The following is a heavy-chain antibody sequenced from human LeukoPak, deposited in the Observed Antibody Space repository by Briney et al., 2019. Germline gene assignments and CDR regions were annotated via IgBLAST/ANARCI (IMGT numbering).Heavy chain of an antibody. D-gene: IGHD5-12*01. CDR3: AKVNGGYNSFDY. Sequence: GGSLRLSCAASGFTFSSYAMSWVRQAPGKGLEWVAAISGSGGSTYYADSVKGRFTISRDNSKNTLYLQMNSLRAEDTAVYYCAKVNGGYNSFDYWGQGTLVTVSS. CDR2: ISGSGGST. CDR1: GFTFSSYA. J-gene: IGHJ4*02. V-gene: IGHV3-23*01.